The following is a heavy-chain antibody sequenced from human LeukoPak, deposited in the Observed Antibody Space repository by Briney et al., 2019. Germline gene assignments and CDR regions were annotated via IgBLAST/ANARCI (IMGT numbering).Heavy chain of an antibody. CDR2: ITGSGGGK. V-gene: IGHV3-23*01. CDR1: GFTFGNFA. J-gene: IGHJ4*01. D-gene: IGHD5-18*01. CDR3: AKGLQHSNLD. Sequence: GGSLRLSCAASGFTFGNFAMTWVRQAPGKGLEWVSAITGSGGGKYYADSVKGRFVISRDNSENTLDLQMNSLRAEDTAVYYCAKGLQHSNLDWGHGTLVTVSS.